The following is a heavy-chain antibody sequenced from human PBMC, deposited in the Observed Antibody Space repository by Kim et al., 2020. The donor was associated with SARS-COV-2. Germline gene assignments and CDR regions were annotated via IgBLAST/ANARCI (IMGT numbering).Heavy chain of an antibody. D-gene: IGHD2-21*02. CDR1: GFTFSSYS. V-gene: IGHV3-21*01. J-gene: IGHJ4*02. CDR2: ISSSSSYI. CDR3: ARAKVVVTAKYFDY. Sequence: LSLTCAASGFTFSSYSMNWVRQAPGKGLEWVSSISSSSSYIYYAASVKGRFTISRDNAKNSLYLQMNSLRAEDTAVYYCARAKVVVTAKYFDYWGQGTLVTVSS.